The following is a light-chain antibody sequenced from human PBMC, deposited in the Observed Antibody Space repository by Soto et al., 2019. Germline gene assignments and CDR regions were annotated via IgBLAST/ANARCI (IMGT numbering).Light chain of an antibody. CDR3: CSYAGTVAYV. Sequence: QSVLTQPPSVSAAPGQKVPMSCSGGSSNIGNYYVSWHQQLPGTAPKLLIYENDKRPSGIPDRFSGSKSGDTASLTISGLQAEDEADYFCCSYAGTVAYVFGTGTKVTVL. CDR1: SSNIGNYY. CDR2: END. J-gene: IGLJ1*01. V-gene: IGLV1-51*02.